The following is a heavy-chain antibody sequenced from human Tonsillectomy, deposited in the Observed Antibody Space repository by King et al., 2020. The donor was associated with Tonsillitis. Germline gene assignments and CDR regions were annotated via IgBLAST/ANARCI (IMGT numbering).Heavy chain of an antibody. J-gene: IGHJ1*01. Sequence: VQLVESGGGVVQPGRSLRLSCAASGFTFSSYGMHWVRQAPGKGLEWVAVIWYDGSNKYYADSVKGRFTISRDNSKNTLYLQMNSLRAEDTAVYYCAIDLSSDIVVVPAAPADWGQGTLVTVSS. CDR3: AIDLSSDIVVVPAAPAD. CDR2: IWYDGSNK. D-gene: IGHD2-2*01. V-gene: IGHV3-33*01. CDR1: GFTFSSYG.